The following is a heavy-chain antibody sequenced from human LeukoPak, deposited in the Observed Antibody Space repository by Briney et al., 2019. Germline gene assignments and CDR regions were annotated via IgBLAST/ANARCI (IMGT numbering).Heavy chain of an antibody. CDR2: FSTSSGTI. Sequence: PGGSLRLSCAASGFTFSSYSMNWVRQGPGKGLEWISYFSTSSGTISYADSVKGRFTISRDDAKNSLYLQMNSLRAEDTAVYYCARVQSGYDHTPLDYWGQGTLVTVSS. CDR3: ARVQSGYDHTPLDY. V-gene: IGHV3-48*01. CDR1: GFTFSSYS. J-gene: IGHJ4*02. D-gene: IGHD5-12*01.